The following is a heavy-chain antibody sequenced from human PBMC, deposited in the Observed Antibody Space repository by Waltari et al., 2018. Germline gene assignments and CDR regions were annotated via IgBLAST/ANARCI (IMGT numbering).Heavy chain of an antibody. J-gene: IGHJ4*02. CDR2: SLPIFGTA. V-gene: IGHV1-69*01. CDR1: GGTFSSYA. Sequence: VQLVQSGAEVKKPGSSVKVSCKASGGTFSSYAISWVRQAPGQGLEWMGGSLPIFGTANYAQKFQGRVTITADESTSTAYIELSSLRSEDTAVYYCARVGTRERWLQLDYWGQGTLVTVSS. D-gene: IGHD5-18*01. CDR3: ARVGTRERWLQLDY.